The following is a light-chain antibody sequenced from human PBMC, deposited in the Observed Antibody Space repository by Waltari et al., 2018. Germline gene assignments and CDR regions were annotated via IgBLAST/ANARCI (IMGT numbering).Light chain of an antibody. CDR1: QSVSSN. J-gene: IGKJ5*01. Sequence: EIVMTQSPATLSVSPGERATLSCRASQSVSSNLAWYQQKPGQAPRRLIYGASTRATGSPARFSVSGSVTEFTLTISSLQSEDFAVYYCQQYNNWPRGTFGQGTRLEIK. V-gene: IGKV3-15*01. CDR2: GAS. CDR3: QQYNNWPRGT.